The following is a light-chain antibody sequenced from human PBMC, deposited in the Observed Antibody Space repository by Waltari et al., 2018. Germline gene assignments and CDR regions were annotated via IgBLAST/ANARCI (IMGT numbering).Light chain of an antibody. Sequence: EIVLTQSPGTLSLFPGERATLSCGASQSVSSDYLAWSQQRPGQAPRPLIYGASRRPAGIPDRFSGSGSGTDFTLTITRLEAEDFAVYYGQQYGTSPRTFGQGTKVEIK. CDR2: GAS. CDR3: QQYGTSPRT. V-gene: IGKV3-20*01. CDR1: QSVSSDY. J-gene: IGKJ1*01.